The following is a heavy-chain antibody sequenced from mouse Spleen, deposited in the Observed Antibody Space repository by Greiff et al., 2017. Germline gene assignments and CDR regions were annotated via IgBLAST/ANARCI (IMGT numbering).Heavy chain of an antibody. V-gene: IGHV5-12-1*01. J-gene: IGHJ3*01. CDR3: AREGGAWFAY. CDR1: GFTFSSYY. Sequence: EVQRVESGGGLVKLGGSLKLSCAASGFTFSSYYMSWVRQTPEKRLEWVATISSGGGSTYYPDSVKGRFTISRDNAKNTLYLQMSSLNSEDTAVYYCAREGGAWFAYWGQGTLVTVSA. CDR2: ISSGGGST.